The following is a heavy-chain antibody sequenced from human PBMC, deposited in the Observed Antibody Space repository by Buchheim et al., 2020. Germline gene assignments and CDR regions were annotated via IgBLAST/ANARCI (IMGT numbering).Heavy chain of an antibody. Sequence: QVQLVESGGGVVQPGRSLRLSCAASGFTFSSYGLHWVRQAPGKGLEWVAVISYDGSNKYYADSVTGRFTISRDNSKNTLYLQMNSLRAEDTAVYYCAKDTNGDYSNYYYYYGMDVWGQGTT. CDR1: GFTFSSYG. V-gene: IGHV3-30*18. J-gene: IGHJ6*01. D-gene: IGHD4-17*01. CDR3: AKDTNGDYSNYYYYYGMDV. CDR2: ISYDGSNK.